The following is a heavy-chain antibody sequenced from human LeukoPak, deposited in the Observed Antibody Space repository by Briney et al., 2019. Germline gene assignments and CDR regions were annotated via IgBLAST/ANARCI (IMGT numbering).Heavy chain of an antibody. J-gene: IGHJ4*02. CDR2: ISPSGGST. Sequence: ASVTVSCTASGYTFTSNYMHWVRQAPGQGLERMGIISPSGGSTTYAQKFQGRVTMTRDTSTNTVYMELSSLRSDDTAVYYCARDLQGSSTFDYWGQGTLVTVSS. D-gene: IGHD4-11*01. CDR3: ARDLQGSSTFDY. V-gene: IGHV1-46*01. CDR1: GYTFTSNY.